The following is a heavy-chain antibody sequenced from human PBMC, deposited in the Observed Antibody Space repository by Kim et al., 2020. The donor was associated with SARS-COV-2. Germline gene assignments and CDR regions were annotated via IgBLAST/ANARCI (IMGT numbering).Heavy chain of an antibody. D-gene: IGHD6-13*01. J-gene: IGHJ4*02. V-gene: IGHV3-7*03. CDR3: ARDGILSYTSSWDY. CDR2: IKEDGSAK. Sequence: GGSLRLSCGVYGFTFRSYWMSWVRQAPGKGLEWVANIKEDGSAKQYVDSVKGRFTISRDNARNSLYLQMSSLRAEDTAVYYCARDGILSYTSSWDYWGPGALVTVSS. CDR1: GFTFRSYW.